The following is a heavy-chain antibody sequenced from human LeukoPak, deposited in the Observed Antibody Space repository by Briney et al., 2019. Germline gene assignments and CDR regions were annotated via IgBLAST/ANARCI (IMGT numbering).Heavy chain of an antibody. CDR3: AKGDVWSGYYLGNMDV. CDR1: GFTFSSYA. Sequence: GGSLRLSCAASGFTFSSYAMSWVRQAPGKGLEWVSAISGSGGSTYYADSVKGRFTISRDNSKNTLYLQMNSLRAEDTAVYYCAKGDVWSGYYLGNMDVWGKGTTVSVSS. CDR2: ISGSGGST. V-gene: IGHV3-23*01. D-gene: IGHD3-3*01. J-gene: IGHJ6*03.